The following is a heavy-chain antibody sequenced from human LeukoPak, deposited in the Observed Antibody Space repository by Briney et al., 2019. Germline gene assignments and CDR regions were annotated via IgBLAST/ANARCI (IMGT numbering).Heavy chain of an antibody. D-gene: IGHD3-22*01. V-gene: IGHV4-38-2*02. CDR2: IYHSGST. CDR3: ARDRFDDSSGYYYHYYYYMDV. J-gene: IGHJ6*03. Sequence: SETLSLTCTVSGYSISSGYYWGWIRQPPGKGLEWIGSIYHSGSTYYNPSLKSRVTISVDTSKNQFSLKLSSVTAADTAVYYCARDRFDDSSGYYYHYYYYMDVWGKGTTVTVSS. CDR1: GYSISSGYY.